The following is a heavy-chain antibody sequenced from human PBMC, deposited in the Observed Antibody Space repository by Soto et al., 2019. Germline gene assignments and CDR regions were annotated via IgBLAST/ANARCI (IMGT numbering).Heavy chain of an antibody. D-gene: IGHD6-6*01. CDR3: ARASSSSSAADY. CDR1: GESISSGGYY. CDR2: IYDSESA. J-gene: IGHJ4*02. Sequence: QVQLQESGPGLVKASQTLSLICSVSGESISSGGYYWSWIRHHPGKGLEWIGYIYDSESAYYNPSIKSRVTISMDTSRNHFPMTLSSVTAADTAVYSCARASSSSSAADYWGAGTLITVSS. V-gene: IGHV4-31*03.